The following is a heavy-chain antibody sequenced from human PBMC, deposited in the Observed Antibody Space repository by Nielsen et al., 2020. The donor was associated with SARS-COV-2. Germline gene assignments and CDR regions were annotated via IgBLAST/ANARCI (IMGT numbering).Heavy chain of an antibody. J-gene: IGHJ6*02. V-gene: IGHV5-51*01. Sequence: KVSCKGSGYSFTTYWIGWVRQMPGKGLEWMGIIYPGDSGTRYSPAFQGQVTISADRSISTAYLQWTRLKASDTATYYCVRSPTHYQGMDVWGQGTTVTVSS. CDR2: IYPGDSGT. CDR1: GYSFTTYW. CDR3: VRSPTHYQGMDV.